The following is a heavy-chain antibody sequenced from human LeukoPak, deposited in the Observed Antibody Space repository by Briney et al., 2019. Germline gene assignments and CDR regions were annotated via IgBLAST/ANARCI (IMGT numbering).Heavy chain of an antibody. CDR3: AKGTATVTPAPFVD. D-gene: IGHD4-17*01. V-gene: IGHV3-9*01. CDR1: GFTFDDYA. Sequence: GGSLRLSCAASGFTFDDYAMHWVRQAPGKGLEWVAGISWNSGSIGYADSVKGRFTVSRDNAKNSFYLQMNRLRAEDTALYYWAKGTATVTPAPFVDWCQGTLVTASS. J-gene: IGHJ4*02. CDR2: ISWNSGSI.